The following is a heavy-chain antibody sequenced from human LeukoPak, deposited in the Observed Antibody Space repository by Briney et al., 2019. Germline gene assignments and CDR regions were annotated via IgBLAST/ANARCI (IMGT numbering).Heavy chain of an antibody. CDR1: GFTFSSYS. J-gene: IGHJ6*02. Sequence: KTGGSLRLSCAASGFTFSSYSMNWVRQAPGKGLEWVSSISSSSSYIYYADSVKGRFTISRDNAKNSLYLQMNSLRAEDTAVYYCARDHEVVRGPVYVWGQGTTVTVSS. D-gene: IGHD3-10*01. CDR3: ARDHEVVRGPVYV. V-gene: IGHV3-21*01. CDR2: ISSSSSYI.